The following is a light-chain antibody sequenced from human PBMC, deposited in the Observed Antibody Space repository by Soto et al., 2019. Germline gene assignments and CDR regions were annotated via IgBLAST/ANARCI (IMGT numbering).Light chain of an antibody. CDR2: DAS. CDR1: QSIRTW. V-gene: IGKV1-5*01. Sequence: DIQMTQSPSTVSASVGDGVTITCRASQSIRTWLAWYQQKPGNPPKLLIYDASTLESGVSSGFSGSGSGTEFTLTISSLQPDEFATYYCQQYNSYPYTFGQGTKLEIK. CDR3: QQYNSYPYT. J-gene: IGKJ2*01.